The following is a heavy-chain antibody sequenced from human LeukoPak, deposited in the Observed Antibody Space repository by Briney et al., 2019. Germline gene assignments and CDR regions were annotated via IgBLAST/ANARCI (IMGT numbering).Heavy chain of an antibody. CDR1: GFTFSNYY. D-gene: IGHD3-22*01. V-gene: IGHV3-7*04. Sequence: GGSLRLSCAASGFTFSNYYMSWVRQAPGKGLEWVANIRQDASAVFQVDSLKGRFTVSRDNTKNSLYLQMSSLRVEDTAVYYCARWIHDSAAWRLDYWGQGTLVTVSS. CDR2: IRQDASAV. J-gene: IGHJ4*02. CDR3: ARWIHDSAAWRLDY.